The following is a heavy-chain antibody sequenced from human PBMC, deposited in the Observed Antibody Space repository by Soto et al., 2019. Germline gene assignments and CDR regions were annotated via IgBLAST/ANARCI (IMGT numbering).Heavy chain of an antibody. D-gene: IGHD3-3*01. CDR2: ISSSGSTI. Sequence: VGSLRLSCAASGFTFSNYEMNWVRQAPGKGLEWVSYISSSGSTIYYADSVKGRFTISRDNAKNSLYLQMNSLRAEDTAVYYCARDLRFLEWFLFDPWGQGTLVTVSS. J-gene: IGHJ5*02. CDR1: GFTFSNYE. CDR3: ARDLRFLEWFLFDP. V-gene: IGHV3-48*03.